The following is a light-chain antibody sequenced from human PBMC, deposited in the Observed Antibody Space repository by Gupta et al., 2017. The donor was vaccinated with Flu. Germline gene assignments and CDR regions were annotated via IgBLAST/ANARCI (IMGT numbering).Light chain of an antibody. CDR3: QTWVTGVQV. J-gene: IGLJ3*02. CDR1: SGHSSYA. V-gene: IGLV4-69*01. CDR2: LNSDGSH. Sequence: QLVLTQSPSASASLGASVKPTCTPCSGHSSYAIAWHQQQPEKGPRYLMYLNSDGSHSKGDGIPDRFSGSSSGAERYLTISSLQSEDEADYYCQTWVTGVQVFGGGTKLTVL.